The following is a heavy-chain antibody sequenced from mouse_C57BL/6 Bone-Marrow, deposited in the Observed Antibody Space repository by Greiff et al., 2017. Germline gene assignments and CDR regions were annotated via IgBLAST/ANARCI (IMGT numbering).Heavy chain of an antibody. J-gene: IGHJ1*03. Sequence: VQLQQPGAELVKPGASVKLSCKASGYTFTSYWMHWVKQRPGQGLEWIGMIHPISGSTNYNEKFKSKATLTVDKSSSTAYMQLSSLTSEDSAVYYCARNYYGSSYVYWYFDVWGTGTTVTVSS. CDR1: GYTFTSYW. D-gene: IGHD1-1*01. V-gene: IGHV1-64*01. CDR3: ARNYYGSSYVYWYFDV. CDR2: IHPISGST.